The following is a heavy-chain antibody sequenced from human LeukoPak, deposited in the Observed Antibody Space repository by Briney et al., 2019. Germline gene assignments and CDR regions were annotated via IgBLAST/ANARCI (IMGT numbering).Heavy chain of an antibody. CDR1: GGTFGSYA. Sequence: SVKVSCKASGGTFGSYAISWVRQAPGQGLEWMGGIIPIFGTANYAQKFQGRVTITADESTSTAYMELSSLRSEDTAVYYCAREWGRREGRIVVVPAAPFDPWGQGTLVTVSS. D-gene: IGHD2-2*01. CDR2: IIPIFGTA. V-gene: IGHV1-69*01. J-gene: IGHJ5*02. CDR3: AREWGRREGRIVVVPAAPFDP.